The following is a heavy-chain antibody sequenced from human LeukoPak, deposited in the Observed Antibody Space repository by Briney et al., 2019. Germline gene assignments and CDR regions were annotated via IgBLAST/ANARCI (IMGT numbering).Heavy chain of an antibody. V-gene: IGHV3-21*01. CDR3: ERDLPLGYYISDY. CDR2: ISSSGSYI. Sequence: GGSLRLSCTASGFTVSSNDMSWVRQAPGKGLEWVASISSSGSYIYYADSVKGRFTISRDNAKNSLYLQMNSLRAEDTAVYYCERDLPLGYYISDYWGQGTLVTVSS. J-gene: IGHJ4*02. D-gene: IGHD3-3*01. CDR1: GFTVSSND.